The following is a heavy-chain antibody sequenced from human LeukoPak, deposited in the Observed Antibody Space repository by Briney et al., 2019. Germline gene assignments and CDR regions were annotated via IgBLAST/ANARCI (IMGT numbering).Heavy chain of an antibody. J-gene: IGHJ4*02. CDR2: IYYSGST. V-gene: IGHV4-59*01. CDR1: GGSISSYY. CDR3: ARGTGFYDYGDLFDY. D-gene: IGHD4-17*01. Sequence: SETLSLTCTVSGGSISSYYWSWIRQPPGKGLEWIGYIYYSGSTNYNPSLKSRVTISVDTSKNQFSLKLSSVTAADTAVYCCARGTGFYDYGDLFDYWGQGTLVTVSS.